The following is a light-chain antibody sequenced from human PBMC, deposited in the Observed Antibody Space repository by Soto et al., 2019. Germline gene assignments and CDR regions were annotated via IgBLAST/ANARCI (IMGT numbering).Light chain of an antibody. CDR2: MAS. CDR3: HQYTSDSNT. J-gene: IGKJ5*01. V-gene: IGKV1-5*03. Sequence: DIQMTQSPSTLSASVGDRVTITCRASQGINIWLAWYQQKPGKAPKLLIYMASTLERGVPSRFIGSGSGTEFALAISSLQPDDFALYYCHQYTSDSNTFGHGTRLDIK. CDR1: QGINIW.